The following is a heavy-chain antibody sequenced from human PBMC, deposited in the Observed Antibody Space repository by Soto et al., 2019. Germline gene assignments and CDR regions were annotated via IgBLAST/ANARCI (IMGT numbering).Heavy chain of an antibody. CDR1: GYTFTSYY. D-gene: IGHD3-22*01. CDR3: ATFYYDSTNFEGYFDY. Sequence: ASVKVSCKASGYTFTSYYLHWVRQAPGQGLEWMGWINPNSGATHYARKFQGRVTMTRDTSVTTTSMEMSGLTSDDTAVYYCATFYYDSTNFEGYFDYCDQGTQVTVSS. V-gene: IGHV1-2*02. J-gene: IGHJ4*02. CDR2: INPNSGAT.